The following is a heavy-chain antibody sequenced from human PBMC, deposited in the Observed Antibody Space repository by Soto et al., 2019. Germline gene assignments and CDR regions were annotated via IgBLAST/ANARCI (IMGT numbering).Heavy chain of an antibody. Sequence: SETLSLTCTVSGGSISSYYWSWIRQPPGKGLEWIGYIYYSGSTNYNPSLKSRVTISVDTSKNQFSLKLSSVTAADTAVYYCARPLRSGETWYLDLWGRGTLVTVSS. V-gene: IGHV4-59*01. CDR2: IYYSGST. J-gene: IGHJ2*01. CDR1: GGSISSYY. CDR3: ARPLRSGETWYLDL. D-gene: IGHD6-19*01.